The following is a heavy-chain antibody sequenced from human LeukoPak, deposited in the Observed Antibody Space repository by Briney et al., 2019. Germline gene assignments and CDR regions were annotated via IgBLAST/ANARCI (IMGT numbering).Heavy chain of an antibody. J-gene: IGHJ4*02. CDR2: ISSSSYI. CDR1: GFTFSNYN. CDR3: ASLNYDY. Sequence: GGSLRLSCAASGFTFSNYNMNWVRQAPEKGLEWVSSISSSSYIYYADSVKGRFTISRDNARNSLYLQMNSLRAEDTAVYYCASLNYDYWGQGTLVTVSS. V-gene: IGHV3-21*01. D-gene: IGHD1-7*01.